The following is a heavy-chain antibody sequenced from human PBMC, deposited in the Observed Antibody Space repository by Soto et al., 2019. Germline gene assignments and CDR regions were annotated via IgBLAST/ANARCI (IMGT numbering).Heavy chain of an antibody. CDR2: INVYNGNT. D-gene: IGHD3-10*01. CDR1: GYTFTSYG. CDR3: ARDTSRGEYDY. Sequence: QVQLVQSGAEVKKPGASVKVSCKASGYTFTSYGISWVRQAPGQGLEWMGWINVYNGNTNYAQKLHGRVTMTTDTSTSTAYLDLRCLRSDATAVYFCARDTSRGEYDYWGQGTLVTVSS. V-gene: IGHV1-18*01. J-gene: IGHJ4*02.